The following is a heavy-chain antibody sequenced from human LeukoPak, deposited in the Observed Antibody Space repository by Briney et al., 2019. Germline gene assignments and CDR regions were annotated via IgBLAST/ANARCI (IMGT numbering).Heavy chain of an antibody. V-gene: IGHV3-23*01. CDR2: ISESGGST. Sequence: GGSLRLSCVVSGFTFSTSAMSWVRQAPGKGLEWVSGISESGGSTYYADFVKGRFTSSRDNSKNTLYLQMNNLRAEDTAAYYCAKGSFWGQGTLVTVSS. CDR3: AKGSF. CDR1: GFTFSTSA. J-gene: IGHJ4*02. D-gene: IGHD3-10*01.